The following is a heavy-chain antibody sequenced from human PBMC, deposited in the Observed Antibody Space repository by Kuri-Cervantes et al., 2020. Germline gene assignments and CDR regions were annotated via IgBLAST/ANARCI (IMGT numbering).Heavy chain of an antibody. Sequence: GSLRPACAPSGSTFSSYAMNWVRQAPGKGLEWIGGNNHSGSTNYNPSLKSQVTISVDTSKNQSSLKLSSVTAEDTAVYYCARGPYSYYYDSSGFEGWFDPWGQGTLVTVSS. J-gene: IGHJ5*02. CDR1: GSTFSSYA. D-gene: IGHD3-22*01. V-gene: IGHV4-34*01. CDR2: NNHSGST. CDR3: ARGPYSYYYDSSGFEGWFDP.